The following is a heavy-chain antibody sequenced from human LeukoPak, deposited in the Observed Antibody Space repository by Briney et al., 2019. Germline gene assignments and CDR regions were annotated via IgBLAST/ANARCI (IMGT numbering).Heavy chain of an antibody. CDR3: ARVPYSSWFYFDF. Sequence: AGGSLRLSCAASGFTFSTYNMNWVRQAPGKGLEWISSISSNSDYIYYADSLKGRFTISRDNAKNSLYLQMNSLRAEDTAVYYCARVPYSSWFYFDFWGQGTLVTVSS. J-gene: IGHJ4*02. CDR2: ISSNSDYI. V-gene: IGHV3-21*01. D-gene: IGHD6-13*01. CDR1: GFTFSTYN.